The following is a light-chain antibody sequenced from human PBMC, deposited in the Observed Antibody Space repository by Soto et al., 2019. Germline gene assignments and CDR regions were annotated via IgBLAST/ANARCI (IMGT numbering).Light chain of an antibody. V-gene: IGKV1-17*01. CDR3: LQHNTYPCT. CDR2: AAF. Sequence: DIQMTQSPSFLSASVGDRVTITCRASQGIRNDLAWYQQKPGKAPNRLIYAAFSLQSGVPSRFRGSGSGTDFTLTISGVQPEDFATYYCLQHNTYPCTFGQGTKLEIK. CDR1: QGIRND. J-gene: IGKJ2*02.